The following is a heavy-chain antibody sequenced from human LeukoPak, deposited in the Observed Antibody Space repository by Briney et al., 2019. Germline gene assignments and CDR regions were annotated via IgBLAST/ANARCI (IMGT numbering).Heavy chain of an antibody. J-gene: IGHJ4*02. CDR2: INHSGST. CDR1: GGSISSGDYY. Sequence: PSETLSLTCTVSGGSISSGDYYWSWIRQPPGKRLEWIGEINHSGSTNYNPSLKSRATISINTSKNQFSLKLSSVTAADTAVYYCARVWEYSSAPLYYFDYWGQGTLVTVSS. CDR3: ARVWEYSSAPLYYFDY. D-gene: IGHD6-6*01. V-gene: IGHV4-39*07.